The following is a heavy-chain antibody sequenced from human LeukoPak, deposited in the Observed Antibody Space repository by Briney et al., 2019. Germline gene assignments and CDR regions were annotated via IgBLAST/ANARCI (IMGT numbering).Heavy chain of an antibody. V-gene: IGHV1-2*02. Sequence: ASVKVSCKASGYTFTGYYMHWVRQAPGQGLEWMGWINPNSGGTNYAQKFQGRVTMTRDTSISTAYMELSRLRSDDTAVYYCAREVGATQNDAFDIWGQGTMVTVSS. CDR1: GYTFTGYY. CDR2: INPNSGGT. D-gene: IGHD1-26*01. J-gene: IGHJ3*02. CDR3: AREVGATQNDAFDI.